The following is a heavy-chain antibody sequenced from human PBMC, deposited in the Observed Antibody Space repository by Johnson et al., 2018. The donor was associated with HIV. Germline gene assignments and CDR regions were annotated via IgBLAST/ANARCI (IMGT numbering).Heavy chain of an antibody. D-gene: IGHD2-15*01. J-gene: IGHJ3*02. CDR3: ARLPTAGCSGGSCEPDAFDI. V-gene: IGHV3-33*01. CDR1: GFTFSSYG. Sequence: MHLVESGGGVVQPGRSLRLSCAASGFTFSSYGMHWVRQAPGKGLAWVAVIWYDGSNKYYADSVKGRFTISRDNSKNTLYLQMNSLRAEYTAVYYCARLPTAGCSGGSCEPDAFDIWGQGTMVTVSS. CDR2: IWYDGSNK.